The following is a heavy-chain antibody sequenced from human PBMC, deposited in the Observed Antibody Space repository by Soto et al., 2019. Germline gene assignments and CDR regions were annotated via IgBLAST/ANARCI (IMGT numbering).Heavy chain of an antibody. CDR3: AREIVVVVAALYYFDY. CDR2: IIPILGIA. J-gene: IGHJ4*02. CDR1: GGTFSSYP. D-gene: IGHD2-15*01. V-gene: IGHV1-69*04. Sequence: QVPLVQSGAEVKKPGSSVKVSCKASGGTFSSYPISWVRQAPGQGLEWMGRIIPILGIANYAQKFQGRVTITADKSTSTAYMELSSLRSEDTAVYYCAREIVVVVAALYYFDYWGQGTLVTVSS.